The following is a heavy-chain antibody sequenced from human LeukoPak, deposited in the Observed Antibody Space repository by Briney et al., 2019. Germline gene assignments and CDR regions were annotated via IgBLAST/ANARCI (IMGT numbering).Heavy chain of an antibody. D-gene: IGHD3-22*01. CDR3: TRDMATEYYYDSRGYYPNYFDI. V-gene: IGHV3-21*01. J-gene: IGHJ4*02. CDR2: ISSSSSYI. CDR1: GFTFSSSS. Sequence: GGSLRLSCAASGFTFSSSSMNSVRQAPGKGLERASSISSSSSYIYYADSVKGRFTISRDNAKNSLYLQMNSLRAEDTAVYYCTRDMATEYYYDSRGYYPNYFDIWGQGTPGTVSS.